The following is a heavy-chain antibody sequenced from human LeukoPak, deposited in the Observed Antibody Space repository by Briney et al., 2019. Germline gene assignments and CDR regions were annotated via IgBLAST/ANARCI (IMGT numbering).Heavy chain of an antibody. CDR2: IKSDGSEE. J-gene: IGHJ4*02. CDR3: ARDLYNSGGDY. V-gene: IGHV3-7*01. D-gene: IGHD6-19*01. CDR1: GFTFNRYW. Sequence: PGGSLRLSCAASGFTFNRYWMSWVRQAPGKGLEWVAQIKSDGSEEYYADSVRGRFTISRDNAKSSLYLQMNSLGVEDTAVYYCARDLYNSGGDYWGLGTLVTVSS.